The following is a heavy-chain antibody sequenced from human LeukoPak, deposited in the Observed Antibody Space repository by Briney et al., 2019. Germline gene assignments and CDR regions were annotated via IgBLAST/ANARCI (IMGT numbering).Heavy chain of an antibody. Sequence: RRSLRLSCAASGFTFSSYGMHWVRQAPGKGLEWVAVISYDGSNKYYADSVKGRFTISRDNSKNTLYLQMNSLRAEDTAVYYCAKSYGDDDAFDIWGQGTMVTVSS. CDR1: GFTFSSYG. CDR3: AKSYGDDDAFDI. D-gene: IGHD4-17*01. V-gene: IGHV3-30*18. J-gene: IGHJ3*02. CDR2: ISYDGSNK.